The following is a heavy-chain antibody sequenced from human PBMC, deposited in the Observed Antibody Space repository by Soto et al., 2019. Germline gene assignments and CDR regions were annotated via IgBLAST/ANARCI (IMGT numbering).Heavy chain of an antibody. V-gene: IGHV4-39*01. CDR3: ARLGDYDSSGRDY. J-gene: IGHJ4*02. D-gene: IGHD3-22*01. CDR2: IYYSGST. CDR1: GGSISSSSYY. Sequence: SETLSLTCTVSGGSISSSSYYWGWVRQPPGKGLEWIGSIYYSGSTYYNPSLKSRVTISVDTSKNQFSLKLSSVTAADTAVYYCARLGDYDSSGRDYWGQGTLVTVSS.